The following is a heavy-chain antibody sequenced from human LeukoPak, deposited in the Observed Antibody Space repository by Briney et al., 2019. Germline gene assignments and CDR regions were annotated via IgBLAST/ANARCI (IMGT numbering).Heavy chain of an antibody. J-gene: IGHJ4*02. V-gene: IGHV4-30-4*01. CDR3: ARDGYNSGYFDY. CDR2: IYCSRST. D-gene: IGHD5-24*01. CDR1: GASISSGGYY. Sequence: SETLSLTCTVSGASISSGGYYWNWIRQPPGKGLGWIGYIYCSRSTSYSPSLKSRLTISVDTSKNQFSLKLSSVTAADTAVYYCARDGYNSGYFDYWGQGTLVTVSS.